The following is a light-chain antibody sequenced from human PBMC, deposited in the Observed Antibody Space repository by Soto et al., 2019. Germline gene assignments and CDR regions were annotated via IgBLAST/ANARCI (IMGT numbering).Light chain of an antibody. Sequence: DIVLTQSPVTLYLSPGERATLSCSASQSISSSYLAWYQQKRAQAPRLLIYGASSRATGIPDRFSGSGSGTDFTLTISRLEPEDFAVFYCQQYGSSPITFGQGTRLEIK. CDR1: QSISSSY. CDR3: QQYGSSPIT. CDR2: GAS. V-gene: IGKV3-20*01. J-gene: IGKJ5*01.